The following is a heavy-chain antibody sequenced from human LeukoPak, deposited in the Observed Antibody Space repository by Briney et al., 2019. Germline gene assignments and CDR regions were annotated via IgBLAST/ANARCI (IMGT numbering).Heavy chain of an antibody. CDR3: ARDYGGSSPFDY. V-gene: IGHV3-48*03. CDR2: ISSSGSTI. J-gene: IGHJ4*02. CDR1: GFTFSSYE. Sequence: GRSLRLSCAASGFTFSSYEMHWVRQAPGKGLEWISYISSSGSTIYYADSVKGRFTISRDNAKNSLYLQMNSLRAEDTTVYYCARDYGGSSPFDYWGQGTLVTVSS. D-gene: IGHD4-23*01.